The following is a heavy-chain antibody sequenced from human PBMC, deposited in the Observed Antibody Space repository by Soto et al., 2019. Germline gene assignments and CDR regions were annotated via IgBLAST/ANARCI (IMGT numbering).Heavy chain of an antibody. Sequence: PSETLSLTCTVSGGSINSATYYWGWLRQPPGKGLEWIGTIFYRGTTYYNPSLKSRLTISVDTSKNQFSLKLNSVTAADTAVYYCARHSRSGQLVSWFDPWGQGTLVTVSS. CDR2: IFYRGTT. V-gene: IGHV4-39*01. D-gene: IGHD6-6*01. J-gene: IGHJ5*02. CDR1: GGSINSATYY. CDR3: ARHSRSGQLVSWFDP.